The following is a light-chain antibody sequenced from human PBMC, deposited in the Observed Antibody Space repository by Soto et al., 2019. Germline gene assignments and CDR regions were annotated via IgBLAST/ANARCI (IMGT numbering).Light chain of an antibody. CDR1: QTVSSN. V-gene: IGKV3-15*01. Sequence: EVVMTQSPATLAVSSGGLTTLSCRASQTVSSNLAWYQQKPGQSPRLRMYGKSTRATGVPARFSGSGSGTEFTLSISSLQSEEFAVYDCHQYKFWPSFGQGTKVEIK. CDR2: GKS. CDR3: HQYKFWPS. J-gene: IGKJ1*01.